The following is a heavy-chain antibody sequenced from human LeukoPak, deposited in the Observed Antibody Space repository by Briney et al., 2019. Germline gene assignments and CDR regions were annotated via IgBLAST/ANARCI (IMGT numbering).Heavy chain of an antibody. D-gene: IGHD4-17*01. CDR1: GYTFTSYG. CDR2: ISAYNGNT. J-gene: IGHJ5*02. V-gene: IGHV1-18*01. Sequence: ASVKVSCKAPGYTFTSYGISWVRQAPGQGLEWMGWISAYNGNTNYAQKLQGRVTMTTDTSTSTAYMELRSLRSDDTAVYYCAREDYGDYWFDPWGQGTLVTVSS. CDR3: AREDYGDYWFDP.